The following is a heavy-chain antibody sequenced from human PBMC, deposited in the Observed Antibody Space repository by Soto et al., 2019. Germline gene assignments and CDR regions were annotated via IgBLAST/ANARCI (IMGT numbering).Heavy chain of an antibody. Sequence: EVQLVESGGGLVQPGGSLKLSCAASGFSLSGYWMHWVRQAPGKGLVWVSRINSDGSRTDYADSVKGRFTISRDNAKNTLSLQMNRLRAEDTAVYYCTRAFLPGNYWGQGTLVTVSS. D-gene: IGHD2-21*01. V-gene: IGHV3-74*01. CDR1: GFSLSGYW. CDR2: INSDGSRT. CDR3: TRAFLPGNY. J-gene: IGHJ4*02.